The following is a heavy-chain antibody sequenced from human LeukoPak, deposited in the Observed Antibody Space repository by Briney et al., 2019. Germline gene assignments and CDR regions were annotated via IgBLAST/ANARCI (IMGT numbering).Heavy chain of an antibody. D-gene: IGHD3-10*01. J-gene: IGHJ3*02. CDR1: GYTLSDVS. Sequence: GASVKVSCKVFGYTLSDVSIHWVRQAPGKGLEWMGGFDPEDGETIYAQKFQGRVTMTEDTSTDTAYMELSSLRSEDTAAYYCATQPSYYGSGRRAFDIWGQGTMVTVSS. CDR2: FDPEDGET. CDR3: ATQPSYYGSGRRAFDI. V-gene: IGHV1-24*01.